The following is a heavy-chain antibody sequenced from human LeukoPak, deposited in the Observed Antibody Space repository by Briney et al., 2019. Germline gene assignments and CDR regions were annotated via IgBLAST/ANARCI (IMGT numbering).Heavy chain of an antibody. CDR3: ARRADDYGSLYFDY. CDR2: INHSGST. Sequence: PSETLSLTCTVSGGSISSSSYYWGRIRQPPGKGLEWIGEINHSGSTNYNPSLKSRVTISVDTSKNQFSLKLSSVTAADTAVYYCARRADDYGSLYFDYWGQGTLVTVSS. J-gene: IGHJ4*02. D-gene: IGHD3-10*01. CDR1: GGSISSSSYY. V-gene: IGHV4-39*01.